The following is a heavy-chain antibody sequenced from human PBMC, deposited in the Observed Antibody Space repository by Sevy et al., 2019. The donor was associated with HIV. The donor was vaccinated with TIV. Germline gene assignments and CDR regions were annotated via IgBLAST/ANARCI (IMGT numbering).Heavy chain of an antibody. J-gene: IGHJ4*02. CDR3: ASHEIVVAPYDY. Sequence: SQTLSLTCAVYGGSFCGYYWSWIRQPPGKGLEWIGEINHSGSTNYNPSLKSRVTISVDTSKNQFSLKLSSVTAADTAVYYCASHEIVVAPYDYWGQGTLVTVSS. V-gene: IGHV4-34*01. CDR2: INHSGST. CDR1: GGSFCGYY. D-gene: IGHD3-22*01.